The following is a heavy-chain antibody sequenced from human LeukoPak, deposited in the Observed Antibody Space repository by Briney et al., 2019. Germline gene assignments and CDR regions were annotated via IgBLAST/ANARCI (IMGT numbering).Heavy chain of an antibody. CDR2: IIPILGIA. Sequence: ASVKVSCKASGYTFTSYAISWVRQAPGQGLEWMGRIIPILGIANYAQKFQGRVTITADKSTSTAYMELSSLRSEDTAVYYCARLRGGSYPDDYWGQGTLVTVSS. CDR1: GYTFTSYA. V-gene: IGHV1-69*04. J-gene: IGHJ4*02. D-gene: IGHD1-26*01. CDR3: ARLRGGSYPDDY.